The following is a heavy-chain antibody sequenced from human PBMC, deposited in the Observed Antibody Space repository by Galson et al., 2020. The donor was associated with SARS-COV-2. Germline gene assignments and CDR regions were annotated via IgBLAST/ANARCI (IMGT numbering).Heavy chain of an antibody. CDR1: GFTFSSYA. D-gene: IGHD2-2*01. Sequence: GGSLRLSCSPSGFTFSSYAMHRVRHAPCQGQECVAVISHACSNKYYSDPLKGRFTISRNNSKNTLYLKMNSLRAEDTAVYYCARAVRGSYYYGMDVWGQGTTVTVSS. V-gene: IGHV3-30*04. CDR3: ARAVRGSYYYGMDV. J-gene: IGHJ6*02. CDR2: ISHACSNK.